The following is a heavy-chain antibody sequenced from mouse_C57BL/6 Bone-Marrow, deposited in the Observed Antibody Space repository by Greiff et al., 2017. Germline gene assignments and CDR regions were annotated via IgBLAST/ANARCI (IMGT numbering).Heavy chain of an antibody. J-gene: IGHJ2*01. V-gene: IGHV1-52*01. Sequence: QVQLQQPGAELVRPGSSVQLSCKASGYTFTSYWMHWVKQRPIQGLEWIGNIDPSDSETHYNQKFKDKATLTVDKSSSTAYMQLSSLISEDSAVYYCARHYGSSLDYWGQGTTLTVSS. D-gene: IGHD1-1*01. CDR3: ARHYGSSLDY. CDR2: IDPSDSET. CDR1: GYTFTSYW.